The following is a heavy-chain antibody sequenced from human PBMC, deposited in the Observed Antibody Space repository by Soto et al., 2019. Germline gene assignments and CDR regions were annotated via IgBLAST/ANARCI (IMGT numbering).Heavy chain of an antibody. CDR3: ARDPGDSGSSMGYFDY. D-gene: IGHD1-26*01. Sequence: KPWETLSLTCTVSGGSINSGDYYWSWIRQPPGKGLEWIGYIYDSGSTFYNPSLKSRVTISVDTSKNQFSLKLSSVTAADTAVYYCARDPGDSGSSMGYFDYWGQGTLVTAPQ. CDR1: GGSINSGDYY. V-gene: IGHV4-30-4*01. J-gene: IGHJ4*02. CDR2: IYDSGST.